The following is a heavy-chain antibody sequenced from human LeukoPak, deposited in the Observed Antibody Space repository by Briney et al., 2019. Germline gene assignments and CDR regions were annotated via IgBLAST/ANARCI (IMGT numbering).Heavy chain of an antibody. CDR3: ARCAKIGMVTFIDY. V-gene: IGHV5-51*01. CDR1: GYSFTSYW. CDR2: IYPGDSDT. J-gene: IGHJ4*02. Sequence: GESLKISCKGSGYSFTSYWIGWVRQMPGKGLEWMGIIYPGDSDTRYSPAFESQVTISADKSISTAYLQWSSLKAWDTAMYFCARCAKIGMVTFIDYWGQGTLVTVSS. D-gene: IGHD4-23*01.